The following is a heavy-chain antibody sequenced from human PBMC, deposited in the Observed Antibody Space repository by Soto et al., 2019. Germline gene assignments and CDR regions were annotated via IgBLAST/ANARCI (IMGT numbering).Heavy chain of an antibody. D-gene: IGHD3-22*01. J-gene: IGHJ6*02. CDR3: ARVNNYYDSSGYLYYYYGMHV. CDR1: GGSISSGGYS. CDR2: IYHSGST. V-gene: IGHV4-30-2*01. Sequence: SETPSLTCAVSGGSISSGGYSWSWIRQPPGKGLEWIGYIYHSGSTYYNPSLKSRVTISVDRSKNQFSLKLSSVTAADTAVYYCARVNNYYDSSGYLYYYYGMHVWGQGTSVTVS.